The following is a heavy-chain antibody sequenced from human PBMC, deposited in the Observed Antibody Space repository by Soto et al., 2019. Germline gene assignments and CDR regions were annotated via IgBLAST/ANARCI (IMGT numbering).Heavy chain of an antibody. Sequence: EVQLLESGGGLVQPGGSLRLSCAGSGFTSSGYAMSWARQAPGKGLEWVSGISGDGSRTFYADSVKGRFIISRDNSKNTLDLQMNSLRAEDTAVYYCAKDTKDGDYYMDVWGKGTTVTVSS. D-gene: IGHD4-17*01. J-gene: IGHJ6*03. CDR2: ISGDGSRT. V-gene: IGHV3-23*01. CDR1: GFTSSGYA. CDR3: AKDTKDGDYYMDV.